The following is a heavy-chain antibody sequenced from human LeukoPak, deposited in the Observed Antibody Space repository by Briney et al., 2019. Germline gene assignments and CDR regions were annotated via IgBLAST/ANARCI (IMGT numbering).Heavy chain of an antibody. CDR2: IYHSGST. Sequence: KSSETLSLTCTVSGGSISGGGYYWSWIRQPPGKGLEWIGYIYHSGSTYYNPSLKSRVTISVDRSKNQFSLKLSSVTAADTAVYYCAREAAPAPYYFDYWGQGTLVTVSS. V-gene: IGHV4-30-2*01. J-gene: IGHJ4*02. CDR1: GGSISGGGYY. CDR3: AREAAPAPYYFDY. D-gene: IGHD6-6*01.